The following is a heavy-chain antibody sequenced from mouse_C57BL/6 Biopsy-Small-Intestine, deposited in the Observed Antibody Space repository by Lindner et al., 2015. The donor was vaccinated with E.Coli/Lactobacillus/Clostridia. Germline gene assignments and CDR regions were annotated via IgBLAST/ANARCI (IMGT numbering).Heavy chain of an antibody. V-gene: IGHV1-82*01. J-gene: IGHJ2*01. Sequence: VQLQESGPELVKPGASVKISCKASGYAFSSSWMNWVKQRPGKGLEWIGRIYPGDGDTNYNGKFKGKATLTADKSSSTAYMQLSSLTSEDSAVYFCARYPYDYDPYYFDYWGQGTTLTVSS. CDR3: ARYPYDYDPYYFDY. CDR2: IYPGDGDT. CDR1: GYAFSSSW. D-gene: IGHD2-4*01.